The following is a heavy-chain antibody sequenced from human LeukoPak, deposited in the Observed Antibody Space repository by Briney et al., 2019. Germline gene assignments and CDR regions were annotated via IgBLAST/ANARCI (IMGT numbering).Heavy chain of an antibody. Sequence: SETLSLTCTVSGGSISSYYWSWIRQPPGKGLEWIGYIYYSGSTNYNPSLKSRVTISVDTSKNQFSLKLSSVTAADTAVYYCARGDYYDSSGYPPAEYFQHWGQGTLVTVSS. D-gene: IGHD3-22*01. V-gene: IGHV4-59*12. CDR1: GGSISSYY. CDR3: ARGDYYDSSGYPPAEYFQH. J-gene: IGHJ1*01. CDR2: IYYSGST.